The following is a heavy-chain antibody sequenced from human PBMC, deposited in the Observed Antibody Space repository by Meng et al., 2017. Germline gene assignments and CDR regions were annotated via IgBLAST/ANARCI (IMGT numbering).Heavy chain of an antibody. CDR3: AMILRNSYGDYEDY. J-gene: IGHJ4*02. D-gene: IGHD4-17*01. CDR1: GYTLTSYG. Sequence: QLRVVRSGAEVKKPGASVKVSCNASGYTLTSYGISWARQASGQGLEWMGWIRAYSGNTNYAQKLQGRVTMTTDTSTSTAYMALRSLRSEDTAVYYCAMILRNSYGDYEDYWGQGTLVTVSS. V-gene: IGHV1-18*01. CDR2: IRAYSGNT.